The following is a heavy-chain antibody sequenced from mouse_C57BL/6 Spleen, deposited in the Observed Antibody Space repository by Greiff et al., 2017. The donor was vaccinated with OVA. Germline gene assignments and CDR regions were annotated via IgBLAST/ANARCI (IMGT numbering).Heavy chain of an antibody. CDR1: GYTFTSYW. Sequence: QVQLQQPGAELVKPGASVKMSCKASGYTFTSYWITWVKQRPGQGLEWIGDIYPGSGSTNYNEKFKSKATLTVDTSSSTAYMQLSSLTSEDSAVYYCARRNYGSSHGAMDYWGQGTSVTVSS. D-gene: IGHD1-1*01. J-gene: IGHJ4*01. CDR3: ARRNYGSSHGAMDY. CDR2: IYPGSGST. V-gene: IGHV1-55*01.